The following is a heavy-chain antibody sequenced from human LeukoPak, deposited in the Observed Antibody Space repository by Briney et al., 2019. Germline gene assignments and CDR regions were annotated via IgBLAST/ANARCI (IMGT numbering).Heavy chain of an antibody. CDR3: ARGRYGYCDY. D-gene: IGHD3-16*01. CDR1: GYTFSTYG. CDR2: ISAYNGNT. Sequence: ASVKVSCKASGYTFSTYGISWVRQAPGQGLEWMGWISAYNGNTNYAQKLQGRDIMTIDTSTSTANMELRSLRSDDTAVYYCARGRYGYCDYWGQGTLVTVSS. V-gene: IGHV1-18*01. J-gene: IGHJ4*02.